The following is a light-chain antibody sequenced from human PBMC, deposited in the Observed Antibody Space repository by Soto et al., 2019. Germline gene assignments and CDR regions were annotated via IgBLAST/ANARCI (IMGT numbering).Light chain of an antibody. J-gene: IGKJ4*01. CDR2: TGS. CDR1: QSIDSW. V-gene: IGKV1-12*01. Sequence: DIQMTQSPASVSASVGDRVTITCRASQSIDSWLAWYQQKPGEAPKLLIFTGSPLHTGVPPRFSGSGSGTDFTLTISSLQPEDFATYYCQQANSFPLTFGGGTKVDIK. CDR3: QQANSFPLT.